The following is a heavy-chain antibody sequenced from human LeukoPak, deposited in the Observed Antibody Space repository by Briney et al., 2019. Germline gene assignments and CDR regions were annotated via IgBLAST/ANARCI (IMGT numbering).Heavy chain of an antibody. Sequence: GGSLRLSCAAFGFTFSSYSMNWVRQAPGKGLEWVSSISSSSSYIYYADSVKGRFTISRDNAKNSLYLQMNSLRAEDTAVYYCASTATARNHDAFDIWGQGTMVTVSS. CDR3: ASTATARNHDAFDI. CDR1: GFTFSSYS. V-gene: IGHV3-21*01. CDR2: ISSSSSYI. D-gene: IGHD1-14*01. J-gene: IGHJ3*02.